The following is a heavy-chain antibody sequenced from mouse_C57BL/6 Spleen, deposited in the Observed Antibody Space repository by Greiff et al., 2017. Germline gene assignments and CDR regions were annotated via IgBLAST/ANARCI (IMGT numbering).Heavy chain of an antibody. V-gene: IGHV1-52*01. CDR2: IDPSDSET. J-gene: IGHJ2*01. D-gene: IGHD3-2*02. CDR1: GYTFTSYW. Sequence: QVQLQQPGAELVRPGSSVKLSCKASGYTFTSYWMHWVKQRPIQGLEWIGNIDPSDSETHYNQKFKDKATLTVDKSSSTAYMQLSSLTSEDSAVYYCGRGDSSGCLYDFDYWGPGTTLTVSS. CDR3: GRGDSSGCLYDFDY.